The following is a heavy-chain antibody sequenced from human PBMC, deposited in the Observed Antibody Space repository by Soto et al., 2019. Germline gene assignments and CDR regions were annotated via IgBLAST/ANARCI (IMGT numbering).Heavy chain of an antibody. D-gene: IGHD6-13*01. Sequence: GASVKVSCKASGYTFTSYAMHWVRQAPGQRLEWMGWINAGNGNTKYSQKFQGRVTITRDTSASTAYMELNSLRAEDTAVYYCARDLGSSWYPEYFQHWGQGTLVTVSS. J-gene: IGHJ1*01. V-gene: IGHV1-3*01. CDR2: INAGNGNT. CDR3: ARDLGSSWYPEYFQH. CDR1: GYTFTSYA.